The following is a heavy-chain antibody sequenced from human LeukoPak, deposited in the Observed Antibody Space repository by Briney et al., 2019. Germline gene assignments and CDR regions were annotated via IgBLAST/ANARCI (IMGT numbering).Heavy chain of an antibody. J-gene: IGHJ4*02. D-gene: IGHD3-22*01. V-gene: IGHV3-33*01. Sequence: GGSLRLSCAASGFTFSSYGMHWVRQAPGKGLEWVAVIWYDGTNKNYADSVKGRFTISRDNSKNTLFLLMDSLRAEDAAAYYCATARDNYDRSGFPALEKWGQGTLVTVSS. CDR1: GFTFSSYG. CDR2: IWYDGTNK. CDR3: ATARDNYDRSGFPALEK.